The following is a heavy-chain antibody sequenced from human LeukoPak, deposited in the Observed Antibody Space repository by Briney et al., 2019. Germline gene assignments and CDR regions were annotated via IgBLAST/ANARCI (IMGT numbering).Heavy chain of an antibody. D-gene: IGHD3-10*01. CDR1: GFTFSSYA. Sequence: HPGGSLRLSCAASGFTFSSYAMTWVRQAPGKGLECVSAISGSGDGTYYADSVKGRFTISRDNSKITVHLQMNSLRAEDTAVYYCAKPHYSGSGSYSREDYWGQGTLVTVSS. V-gene: IGHV3-23*01. CDR2: ISGSGDGT. J-gene: IGHJ4*02. CDR3: AKPHYSGSGSYSREDY.